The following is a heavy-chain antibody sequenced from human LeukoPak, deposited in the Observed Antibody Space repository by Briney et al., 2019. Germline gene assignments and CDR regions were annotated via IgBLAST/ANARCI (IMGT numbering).Heavy chain of an antibody. V-gene: IGHV4-39*01. CDR1: GGSISNSNYY. Sequence: SETLSLTCTVSGGSISNSNYYWRWIRQPPGKELQWIASINYGGTTYYNPSLKSRFTISVDTSKNKFSLRLSSVTAADTAVYLCARYVAYGSGKYYFDYWGQGPLVTVSS. CDR3: ARYVAYGSGKYYFDY. D-gene: IGHD3-10*01. J-gene: IGHJ4*02. CDR2: INYGGTT.